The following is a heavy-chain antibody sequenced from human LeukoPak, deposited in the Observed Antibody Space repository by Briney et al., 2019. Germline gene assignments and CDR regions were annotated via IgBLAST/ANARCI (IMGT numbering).Heavy chain of an antibody. CDR3: ARRTYSTDQYYFDY. CDR2: ISHSGGST. D-gene: IGHD6-13*01. V-gene: IGHV3-23*01. CDR1: GFTFSNYV. J-gene: IGHJ4*02. Sequence: GGSLRLSCAASGFTFSNYVMRWARQAPGKGLEWVSVISHSGGSTYYADSVKGRFTISRDNSKNTLYLQMSSLRADDTAVYYCARRTYSTDQYYFDYWGQGTLVTVSS.